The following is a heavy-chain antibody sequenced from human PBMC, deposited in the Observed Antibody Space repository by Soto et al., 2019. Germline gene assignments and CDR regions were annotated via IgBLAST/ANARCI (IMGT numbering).Heavy chain of an antibody. CDR2: TYYRSKWYN. CDR1: GDSVSDNSAA. V-gene: IGHV6-1*01. D-gene: IGHD6-25*01. Sequence: SQTLSLTCAISGDSVSDNSAAWNWIRQSPSRGLEWLGRTYYRSKWYNDYAVSVKSRITVTPDTSKNQFSLHLNSVTPEDTAVYYCAREFPHYVSSDSYPDYWGQGALVTVSS. J-gene: IGHJ4*02. CDR3: AREFPHYVSSDSYPDY.